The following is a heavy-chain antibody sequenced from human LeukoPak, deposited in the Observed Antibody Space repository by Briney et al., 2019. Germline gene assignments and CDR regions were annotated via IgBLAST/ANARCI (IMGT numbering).Heavy chain of an antibody. CDR3: TRGRNSAFDY. V-gene: IGHV6-1*01. CDR2: TYYASQWSN. CDR1: GDILSSSGVA. Sequence: SHPLSLPCAISGDILSSSGVAWNWVTQSPSRGLEWLRQTYYASQWSNEYALSVKSRITINPDTSKNQFSLQLNSVTPEDTAVYYCTRGRNSAFDYWGQGTLVTVSS. D-gene: IGHD1-14*01. J-gene: IGHJ4*02.